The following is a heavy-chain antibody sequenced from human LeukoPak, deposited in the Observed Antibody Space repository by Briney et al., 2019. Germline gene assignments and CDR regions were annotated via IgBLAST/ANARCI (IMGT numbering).Heavy chain of an antibody. CDR1: GGSFTSYY. D-gene: IGHD6-19*01. J-gene: IGHJ5*02. Sequence: SETLSLTCTVYGGSFTSYYWTWIRQSPGKGLEWIGEINHSGSTNYNPSLKSRVTISVDTSKNQISLNLTSVTAADTAIFYCAGGKGSGWSSTRFDPWGQGTLVTVSS. CDR3: AGGKGSGWSSTRFDP. CDR2: INHSGST. V-gene: IGHV4-34*01.